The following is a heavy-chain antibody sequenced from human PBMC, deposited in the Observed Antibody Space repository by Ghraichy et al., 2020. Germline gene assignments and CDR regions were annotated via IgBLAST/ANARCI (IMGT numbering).Heavy chain of an antibody. CDR3: VNKHCVIRDCHLGVFDY. Sequence: ASVKVSCKASGNTFANYYIHWVRQAPGQGLEWMGWINPNSGATNFAQKFQGRVTMARDTSISTTYMELSRLKSDDTAVYYCVNKHCVIRDCHLGVFDYWGQGTLVTVSS. V-gene: IGHV1-2*02. CDR2: INPNSGAT. CDR1: GNTFANYY. J-gene: IGHJ4*02. D-gene: IGHD3-10*01.